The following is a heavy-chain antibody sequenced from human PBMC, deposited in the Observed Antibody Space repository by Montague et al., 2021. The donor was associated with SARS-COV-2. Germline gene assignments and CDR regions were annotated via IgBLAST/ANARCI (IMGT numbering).Heavy chain of an antibody. V-gene: IGHV4-61*02. CDR3: ATTALSRESWFDP. D-gene: IGHD2-2*01. Sequence: TLSLTCTVSGVSISTGNYYWSWIRQAAGKGLEWNGGVNTSGSTNYNPSLQSRVTLSVDTSKNQFSLKLKSVTAADTAVYFCATTALSRESWFDPWGQGTLVAVSS. J-gene: IGHJ5*02. CDR1: GVSISTGNYY. CDR2: VNTSGST.